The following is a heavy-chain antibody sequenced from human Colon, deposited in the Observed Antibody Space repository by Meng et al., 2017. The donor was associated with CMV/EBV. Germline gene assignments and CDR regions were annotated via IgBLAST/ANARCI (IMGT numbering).Heavy chain of an antibody. J-gene: IGHJ4*02. D-gene: IGHD3-3*01. CDR1: GFSFSSSGVG. V-gene: IGHV2-5*02. CDR3: AHSDFWSGYTIYYFDY. CDR2: IYWDDDK. Sequence: TLKDSGPTLVKSTQTLPLPCTFSGFSFSSSGVGVGWIRQPPGKALEWLALIYWDDDKTYNPSLKSRLTITKDTSKNQVVLTLTNMDPVDTATYYCAHSDFWSGYTIYYFDYWGQGTLVTVSS.